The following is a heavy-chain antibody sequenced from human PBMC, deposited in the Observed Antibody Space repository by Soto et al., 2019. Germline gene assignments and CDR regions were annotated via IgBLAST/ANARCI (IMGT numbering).Heavy chain of an antibody. Sequence: QVQLVQSGAEVKKPGASVKVSCKASGYTFTSFAMHWVRQAPGQRLEWLGWINTDNGDTEYLENLQGRVTITRDTSATTGYLEVSDLRSEDTAVYYCGRRPGLERGPCDFWGQGTPVIVSS. CDR2: INTDNGDT. D-gene: IGHD1-1*01. CDR1: GYTFTSFA. J-gene: IGHJ4*02. V-gene: IGHV1-3*04. CDR3: GRRPGLERGPCDF.